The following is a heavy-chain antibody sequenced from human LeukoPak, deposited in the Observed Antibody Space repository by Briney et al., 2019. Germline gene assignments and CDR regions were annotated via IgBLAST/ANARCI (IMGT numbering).Heavy chain of an antibody. Sequence: PGGSLRLSCAASGFTFSSYSMNWVRQAPGKGLEWVSVIYSGGSTYYADSVKGRFTISRDNSKNTLYLQMNSLRAEDTAVYYCARVPYSSGWYSSFDIWGQGTMVTVSS. V-gene: IGHV3-53*01. CDR1: GFTFSSYS. CDR2: IYSGGST. J-gene: IGHJ3*02. D-gene: IGHD6-19*01. CDR3: ARVPYSSGWYSSFDI.